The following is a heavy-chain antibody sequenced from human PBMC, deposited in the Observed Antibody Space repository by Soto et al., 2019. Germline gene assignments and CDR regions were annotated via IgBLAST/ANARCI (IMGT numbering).Heavy chain of an antibody. CDR3: ARIPYNRWFDP. J-gene: IGHJ5*02. V-gene: IGHV4-39*07. D-gene: IGHD1-1*01. Sequence: SETLSLTCTVSGGSISSGDYYWSWIRQPPGKGLEWIGEINYTGRTTYNPSLKSRATMSVDTSKNQFSLKLTSVTAADTAVYYCARIPYNRWFDPWGQGTLVTVSS. CDR2: INYTGRT. CDR1: GGSISSGDYY.